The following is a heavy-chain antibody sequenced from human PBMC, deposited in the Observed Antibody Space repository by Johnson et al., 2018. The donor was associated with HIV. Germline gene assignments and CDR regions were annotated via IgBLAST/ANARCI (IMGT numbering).Heavy chain of an antibody. Sequence: VQLVESGGGLVQPGGSLRLSCGASGFTFSDHWMQWVRQAPGKGLVWVSRINGDGSRTSYADSVKGRFTIARDNAKNTLFLEMKSLRGEDTAVYYCARAFDPRAFDIWGQGTMVTVSS. CDR2: INGDGSRT. D-gene: IGHD2/OR15-2a*01. CDR1: GFTFSDHW. CDR3: ARAFDPRAFDI. J-gene: IGHJ3*02. V-gene: IGHV3-74*01.